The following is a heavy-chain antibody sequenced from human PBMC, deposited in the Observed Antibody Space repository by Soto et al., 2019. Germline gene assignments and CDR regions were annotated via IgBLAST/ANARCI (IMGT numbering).Heavy chain of an antibody. CDR2: INAGNGNT. V-gene: IGHV1-3*01. Sequence: APVKVSCKASGYTFTNYAMHWVRQAPGQRLEWMGWINAGNGNTKYSQKFQGRVTITRDTSASTAYMELSSLRSEDTAVYYCARGGSLYWYFDLWGRGTLVTVPQ. J-gene: IGHJ2*01. CDR1: GYTFTNYA. CDR3: ARGGSLYWYFDL. D-gene: IGHD1-26*01.